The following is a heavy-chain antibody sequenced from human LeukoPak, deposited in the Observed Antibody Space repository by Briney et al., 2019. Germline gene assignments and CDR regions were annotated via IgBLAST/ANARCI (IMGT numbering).Heavy chain of an antibody. Sequence: PSETLSLTCTVSGGSISSYYWSWIRQPPGKGLEWIGYIYYSGSTNYNPSLKSRVTISVDTSKNQFSLKLSSVTAADTAVYYCARDYYDSSGYHYMDYWGQGTLVTVSS. CDR2: IYYSGST. J-gene: IGHJ4*02. D-gene: IGHD3-22*01. CDR1: GGSISSYY. V-gene: IGHV4-59*01. CDR3: ARDYYDSSGYHYMDY.